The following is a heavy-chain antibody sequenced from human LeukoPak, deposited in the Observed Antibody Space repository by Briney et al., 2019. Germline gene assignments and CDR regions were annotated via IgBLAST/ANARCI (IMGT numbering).Heavy chain of an antibody. CDR3: ARAYYYDSSGQPDDAFDI. J-gene: IGHJ3*02. D-gene: IGHD3-22*01. CDR2: IYYSGST. V-gene: IGHV4-30-4*07. CDR1: GGSISSGGYS. Sequence: SETLSLTCAVSGGSISSGGYSWSWIRQPPGKGLEWIGYIYYSGSTYYNPSLKSRVTISVDTSKNQFSLKLSSVTAADTAVYYCARAYYYDSSGQPDDAFDIWGQGTMVTVSS.